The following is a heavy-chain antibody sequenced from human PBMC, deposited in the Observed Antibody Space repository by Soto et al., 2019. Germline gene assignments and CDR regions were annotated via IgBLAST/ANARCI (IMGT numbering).Heavy chain of an antibody. CDR3: ARSREFDY. Sequence: SETLSLTCGVSGGSLSGATYSWNWIRQPPGKGLEWIGYIFPSGTTYYNPSLKSRVTTSIDVSKNQFSLSLRSLTAAGTAVYYCARSREFDYWSQGTLVTVSS. CDR2: IFPSGTT. J-gene: IGHJ4*02. CDR1: GGSLSGATYS. V-gene: IGHV4-30-2*01.